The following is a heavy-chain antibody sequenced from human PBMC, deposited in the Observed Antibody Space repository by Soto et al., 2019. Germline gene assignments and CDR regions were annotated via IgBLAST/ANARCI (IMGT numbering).Heavy chain of an antibody. CDR3: ARDVTMILDY. Sequence: QVQLVQSGAEVKKPGSSVKVSCKASGGTFSSYTISWVRQAPGQGLEWLGRIIPILGIANYAQKFQGRVTITADKSTSTADMDLSSLSSEDTAVYYCARDVTMILDYWGQGTLVTVSS. CDR2: IIPILGIA. V-gene: IGHV1-69*08. CDR1: GGTFSSYT. J-gene: IGHJ4*02. D-gene: IGHD3-22*01.